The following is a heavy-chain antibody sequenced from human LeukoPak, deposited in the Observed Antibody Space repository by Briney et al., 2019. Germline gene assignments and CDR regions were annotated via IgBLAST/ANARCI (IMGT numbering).Heavy chain of an antibody. D-gene: IGHD5-12*01. CDR1: GGSISSYY. CDR2: IYYSGSP. V-gene: IGHV4-59*01. J-gene: IGHJ6*03. CDR3: ARERGYDSGDYYYYMDV. Sequence: PSQSLSLTRPVSGGSISSYYWSWIRQPPGKGLEWIGYIYYSGSPTYYPSLKSRVTISVDTSKNPFSLKLSSVTAADTAVYYCARERGYDSGDYYYYMDVRGKGTTVTISS.